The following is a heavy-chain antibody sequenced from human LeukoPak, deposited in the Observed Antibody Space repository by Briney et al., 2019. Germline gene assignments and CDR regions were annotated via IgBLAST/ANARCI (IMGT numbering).Heavy chain of an antibody. CDR2: IDTGGSTI. D-gene: IGHD3-10*02. V-gene: IGHV3-48*03. J-gene: IGHJ6*04. CDR1: GFTFSSYE. CDR3: AELGITMIGGV. Sequence: PGGSLRLSCAGSGFTFSSYEMNWVRPAPGKGLEWVSYIDTGGSTIHNADSVKGRFTISRDNAKNSLYLQMNSLRAEDTAVYYCAELGITMIGGVWGKGTTVTISS.